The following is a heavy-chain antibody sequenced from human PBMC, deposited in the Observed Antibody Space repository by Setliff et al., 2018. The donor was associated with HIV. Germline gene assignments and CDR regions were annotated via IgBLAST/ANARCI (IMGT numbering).Heavy chain of an antibody. CDR3: ARDRILWFGELSGAFDI. CDR2: INTNTGNP. CDR1: GYTFTSYA. J-gene: IGHJ3*02. Sequence: ASVKVSCKASGYTFTSYAMNWVRQAPGQGLEWMGWINTNTGNPTYAQGFTGRFVFSLDTPVSTAYLQISSLKAEDTAVYYCARDRILWFGELSGAFDIWGQGTMVTVS. V-gene: IGHV7-4-1*02. D-gene: IGHD3-10*01.